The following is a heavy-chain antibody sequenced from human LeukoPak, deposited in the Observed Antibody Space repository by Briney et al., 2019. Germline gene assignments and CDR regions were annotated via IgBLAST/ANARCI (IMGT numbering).Heavy chain of an antibody. V-gene: IGHV3-9*01. J-gene: IGHJ6*03. CDR2: ISWNSGRT. Sequence: PGGSLRLSCATSGFTFDDYAMHWVRQVPGKGLEWVSGISWNSGRTDYADSVKGRFTISRDNAKSSLYLQMNSLRVEDTAVYYCARILEGYHYYMDVWGKGTTVTVSS. D-gene: IGHD2/OR15-2a*01. CDR1: GFTFDDYA. CDR3: ARILEGYHYYMDV.